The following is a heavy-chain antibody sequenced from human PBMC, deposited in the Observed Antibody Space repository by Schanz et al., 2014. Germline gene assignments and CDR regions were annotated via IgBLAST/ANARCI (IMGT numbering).Heavy chain of an antibody. CDR2: ISYEGSKK. D-gene: IGHD2-21*01. J-gene: IGHJ4*02. CDR3: TKWANEGGGGYCHFDL. V-gene: IGHV3-30*04. CDR1: GFTFNDYA. Sequence: QVQLVESGGGVVQPGRSLKLSCAASGFTFNDYAMHWVRQAPGKGLEWVAVISYEGSKKYYPDSVQGRFTISRDNSKNTVYLQMNSLRAEDTAIYYCTKWANEGGGGYCHFDLWGQGTLVTVSS.